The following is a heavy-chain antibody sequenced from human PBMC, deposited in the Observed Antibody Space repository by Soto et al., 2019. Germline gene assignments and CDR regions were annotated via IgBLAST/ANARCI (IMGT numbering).Heavy chain of an antibody. CDR3: NRVYDPYDSSRIFGY. CDR2: IRSKANKYAT. D-gene: IGHD3-22*01. Sequence: PGGSPKLSCAASWFSFRGSAMQWVRQASGKGLEWVGLIRSKANKYATSYSASVNGRITISRDDSKNTTYLQMNRLKTEDTAVYYCNRVYDPYDSSRIFGYWGQGT. CDR1: WFSFRGSA. J-gene: IGHJ4*02. V-gene: IGHV3-73*01.